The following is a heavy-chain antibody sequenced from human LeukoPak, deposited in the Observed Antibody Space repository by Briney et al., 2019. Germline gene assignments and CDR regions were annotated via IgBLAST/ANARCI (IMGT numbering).Heavy chain of an antibody. J-gene: IGHJ3*02. CDR3: AKDIVVVPAASDAFDI. CDR2: ISGSGGSI. Sequence: GGSLRLSCAGTGFSVSGTYMAWVRQAPGKGLEWVSSISGSGGSIDYADSVKGRFTISRDNSKNTLYLQVNSLRAEDTALYYCAKDIVVVPAASDAFDIWGQGTMVTVSS. V-gene: IGHV3-23*01. CDR1: GFSVSGTY. D-gene: IGHD2-2*01.